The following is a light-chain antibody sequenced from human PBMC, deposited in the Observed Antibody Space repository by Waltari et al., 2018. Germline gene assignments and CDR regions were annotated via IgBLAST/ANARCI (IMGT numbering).Light chain of an antibody. CDR3: QQYYSTPPA. J-gene: IGKJ1*01. V-gene: IGKV4-1*01. CDR1: QSVLYSSNNMNY. Sequence: DIVVTQSPDSVAVSLGERATINCKSSQSVLYSSNNMNYLAWYQQKPGQPPRLLIYLASTRESGVPDRFSGSGSGTDFTLTINTLQAEDMAVYYCQQYYSTPPAFGQGTRVEI. CDR2: LAS.